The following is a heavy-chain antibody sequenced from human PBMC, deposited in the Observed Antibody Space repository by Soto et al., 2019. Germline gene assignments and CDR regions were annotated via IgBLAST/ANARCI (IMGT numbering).Heavy chain of an antibody. Sequence: PSETLSLTCTVSGGSISGYSWSWIRQPPGKGLEWIGYIFYRGSTNYNPSLKSRVTISVDTSKNQFSLKLSSVTAADTAVYYCARGGYYDNNWVKLRHYGLDVWGQGTSVTVSS. D-gene: IGHD3-16*01. V-gene: IGHV4-59*01. J-gene: IGHJ6*02. CDR1: GGSISGYS. CDR2: IFYRGST. CDR3: ARGGYYDNNWVKLRHYGLDV.